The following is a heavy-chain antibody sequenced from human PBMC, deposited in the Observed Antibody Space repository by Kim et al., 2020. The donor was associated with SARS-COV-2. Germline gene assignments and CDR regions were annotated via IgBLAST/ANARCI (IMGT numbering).Heavy chain of an antibody. J-gene: IGHJ4*02. V-gene: IGHV4-39*01. Sequence: TYNNPSLKSRVTISVDTTKNQFSLKLSSVTAADTAVYYCARRAPGNGIDYWGQATLVTVSS. CDR3: ARRAPGNGIDY. D-gene: IGHD6-13*01. CDR2: T.